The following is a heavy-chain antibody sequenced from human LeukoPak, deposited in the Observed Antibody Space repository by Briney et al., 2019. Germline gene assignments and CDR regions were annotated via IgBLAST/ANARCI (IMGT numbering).Heavy chain of an antibody. V-gene: IGHV3-64D*09. J-gene: IGHJ4*02. CDR3: VKAPSVVHRYYFDY. CDR1: GFTFSSYA. Sequence: GGSLRLSCSVSGFTFSSYAMHWVRQAPGKGLEYVSAISSNGGSTYYADPVKGRFTISRDNSKNTLYLQMSSPRAEDTAVYYCVKAPSVVHRYYFDYWGQGTLVTVSS. D-gene: IGHD4-23*01. CDR2: ISSNGGST.